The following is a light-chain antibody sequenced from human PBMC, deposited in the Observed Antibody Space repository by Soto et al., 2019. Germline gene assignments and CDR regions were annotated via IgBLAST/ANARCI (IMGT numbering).Light chain of an antibody. Sequence: EVVMTQSPATRSVSPGERATLSCRPSQRISRKLAWYQQKPGQAPRLLIYGASTRATDIPARFSGSGSGTEFTLTISSLQSEDFAVYYCQQYNKWHSITFGQGTRLEIK. CDR1: QRISRK. V-gene: IGKV3D-15*01. J-gene: IGKJ5*01. CDR3: QQYNKWHSIT. CDR2: GAS.